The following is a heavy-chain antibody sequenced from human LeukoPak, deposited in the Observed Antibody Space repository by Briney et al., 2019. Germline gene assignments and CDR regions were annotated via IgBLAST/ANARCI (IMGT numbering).Heavy chain of an antibody. CDR1: GFTFSSYW. D-gene: IGHD3-3*01. V-gene: IGHV3-48*01. CDR2: ISSSSSTI. Sequence: GGSLRLSCAASGFTFSSYWMSWVRQAPGKGLEWVSYISSSSSTIYYADSVKGRFTISRDNAKNSLYLQMNSLRAEDTAVYYCARAGSGKGVVAFDIWGQGTMVTVSS. CDR3: ARAGSGKGVVAFDI. J-gene: IGHJ3*02.